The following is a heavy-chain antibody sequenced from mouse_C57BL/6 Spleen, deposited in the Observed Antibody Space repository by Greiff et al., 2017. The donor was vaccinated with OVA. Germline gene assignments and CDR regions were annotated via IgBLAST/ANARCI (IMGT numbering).Heavy chain of an antibody. J-gene: IGHJ4*01. D-gene: IGHD1-1*01. Sequence: VKLQQPGAELVRPGSSVKLSCKASGYTFTSYWMHWVKQRPIQGLEWIGNIDPSDSETHYNQKFKDKATLTVDKSSSTAYMQLSSLTSEDSAVYYCARGDYYGSSYAMDYWGQGTSVTVSS. V-gene: IGHV1-52*01. CDR2: IDPSDSET. CDR1: GYTFTSYW. CDR3: ARGDYYGSSYAMDY.